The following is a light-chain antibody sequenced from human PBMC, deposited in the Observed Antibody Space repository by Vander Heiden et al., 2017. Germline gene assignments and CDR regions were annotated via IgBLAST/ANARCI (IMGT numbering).Light chain of an antibody. CDR1: SSNIGAGDD. J-gene: IGLJ3*02. CDR2: GNS. Sequence: QSVLTQPPSVSGAPGQRVTISCTGSSSNIGAGDDVHWYQQRPGTAPKLLIYGNSNRPSGVPDRFSGSKSGTSASLAITGLQAEDEADYYCQSYDSSLSGSVFGGGTKLTVL. CDR3: QSYDSSLSGSV. V-gene: IGLV1-40*01.